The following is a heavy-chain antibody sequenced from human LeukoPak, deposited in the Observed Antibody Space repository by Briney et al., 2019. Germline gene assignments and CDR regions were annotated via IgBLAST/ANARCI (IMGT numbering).Heavy chain of an antibody. CDR1: GGSFSGYY. V-gene: IGHV4-34*01. Sequence: PSETLSLTCAVYGGSFSGYYWSWIRQPPGKGLEWIGEINHSGSTNYNPSLKSRVTISVDTSKNQFSPKLSSVTAADTAVYYCARGLNLWDYVWGSPLYGMDVWGQGTTVTVSS. CDR2: INHSGST. J-gene: IGHJ6*02. D-gene: IGHD3-16*01. CDR3: ARGLNLWDYVWGSPLYGMDV.